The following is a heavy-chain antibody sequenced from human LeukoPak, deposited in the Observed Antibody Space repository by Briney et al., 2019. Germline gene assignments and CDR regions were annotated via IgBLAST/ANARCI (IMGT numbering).Heavy chain of an antibody. J-gene: IGHJ5*02. CDR3: ARDWYSSSWYHWFDP. Sequence: SETGSLTCTVSGGSISSYYWSWIRQPPGKGLEWIGYIYYSGSTNYNPSLKSRVTISVDTSKNQFSLKLSSVTAADTAVYYCARDWYSSSWYHWFDPWGQGTLVTVSS. D-gene: IGHD6-13*01. V-gene: IGHV4-59*01. CDR2: IYYSGST. CDR1: GGSISSYY.